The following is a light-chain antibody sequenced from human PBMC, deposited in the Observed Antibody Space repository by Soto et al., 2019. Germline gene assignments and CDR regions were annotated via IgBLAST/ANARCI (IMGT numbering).Light chain of an antibody. CDR3: QQANSFPFP. CDR2: AAS. CDR1: QIINKW. V-gene: IGKV1-12*02. Sequence: DLQMTQSPSSVSASVGDRVTITCRASQIINKWLAWYQQKPGKAPTLLIYAASTLQSGVPSRFSGSGSGSDFTLTISSLQPEDFATYYCQQANSFPFPFGPGTKVDIK. J-gene: IGKJ3*01.